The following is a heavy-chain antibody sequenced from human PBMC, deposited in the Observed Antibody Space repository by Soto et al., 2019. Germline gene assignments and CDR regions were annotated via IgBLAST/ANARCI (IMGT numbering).Heavy chain of an antibody. CDR3: ARVERNYDILTGYYTTYYFDY. D-gene: IGHD3-9*01. J-gene: IGHJ4*02. V-gene: IGHV3-20*01. CDR2: INWNGGST. CDR1: GFTFDDYG. Sequence: GGSLRLSCAASGFTFDDYGMSWVRQAPGKGLEWVSGINWNGGSTGYADSVKGRFTISRDNAKNSLYLQMNSLRAEDTALYHCARVERNYDILTGYYTTYYFDYWGQGTLVTVSS.